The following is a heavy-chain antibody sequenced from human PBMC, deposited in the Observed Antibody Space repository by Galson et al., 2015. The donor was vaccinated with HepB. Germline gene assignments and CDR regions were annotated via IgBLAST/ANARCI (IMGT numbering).Heavy chain of an antibody. D-gene: IGHD6-19*01. CDR2: INHSGST. J-gene: IGHJ4*02. CDR3: ARGGKAVAGRGKNFDY. Sequence: SEPLSLTCAVYGGSFSGYYWSWIRQPPGKGLEWIGEINHSGSTNYNPSLKSRVTISVDTSKNQFSLKLSSVTAADTAVYYCARGGKAVAGRGKNFDYWGQGTLVTVSS. CDR1: GGSFSGYY. V-gene: IGHV4-34*01.